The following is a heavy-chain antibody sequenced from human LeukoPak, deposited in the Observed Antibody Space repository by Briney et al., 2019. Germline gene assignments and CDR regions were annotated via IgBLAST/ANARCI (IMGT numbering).Heavy chain of an antibody. CDR2: IYTSGST. J-gene: IGHJ6*02. D-gene: IGHD6-13*01. Sequence: PSETLSLTCTVSGGSISSYYWSWIRQPAGKGLEWIGRIYTSGSTNYNPSLKSRVTMSVDTSKNQFSLKLSSVTAADTAVYYCARKYIAAAGTLGGGVRAKGYGMDVWGQGTTVTVSS. CDR3: ARKYIAAAGTLGGGVRAKGYGMDV. V-gene: IGHV4-4*07. CDR1: GGSISSYY.